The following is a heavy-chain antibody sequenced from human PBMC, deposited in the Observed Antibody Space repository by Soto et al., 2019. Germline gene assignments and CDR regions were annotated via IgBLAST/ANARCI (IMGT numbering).Heavy chain of an antibody. V-gene: IGHV3-48*04. Sequence: GGSLRLSCAASGFTFSSYSMNWVRQAPGKGLEWVSYISSSSSTIYYADSVKGRFTISRDNAKNSLYLQMNSLRAEDTSVYYCARVSRGRPINSQQNSGYDYGDPPDAFDIWGQGTMVTVSS. CDR3: ARVSRGRPINSQQNSGYDYGDPPDAFDI. CDR1: GFTFSSYS. J-gene: IGHJ3*02. D-gene: IGHD5-12*01. CDR2: ISSSSSTI.